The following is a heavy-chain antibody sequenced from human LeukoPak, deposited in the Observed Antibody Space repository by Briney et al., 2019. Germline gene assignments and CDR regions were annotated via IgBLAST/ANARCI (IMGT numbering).Heavy chain of an antibody. D-gene: IGHD2-2*01. Sequence: ASVKVSCKASGYTFTNYGITWVRQAPGQGLEWMGWISAYNGNTNYAQKLQGRVTMTTDTSTSTAYMELRSLRSDDTAVYYCARVGEYHLLYYFDYWGQGTLVTVSS. J-gene: IGHJ4*02. CDR3: ARVGEYHLLYYFDY. CDR2: ISAYNGNT. V-gene: IGHV1-18*01. CDR1: GYTFTNYG.